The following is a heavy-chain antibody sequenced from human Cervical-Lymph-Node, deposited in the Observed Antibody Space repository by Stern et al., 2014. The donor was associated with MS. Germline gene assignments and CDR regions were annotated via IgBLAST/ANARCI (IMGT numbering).Heavy chain of an antibody. D-gene: IGHD2-8*01. CDR1: GFTFSSYG. V-gene: IGHV3-30*03. J-gene: IGHJ4*02. CDR3: ARDYEDTSMLFDH. Sequence: VQLVQSGGTVVQPGRSLRLSCAAYGFTFSSYGMHWGRQATGKGMEWVTVISYDGNHKYYAAAVKGRFTISRDNSKNTLHLQMNSVTPDDTAIYYCARDYEDTSMLFDHCGQGTLVTVSS. CDR2: ISYDGNHK.